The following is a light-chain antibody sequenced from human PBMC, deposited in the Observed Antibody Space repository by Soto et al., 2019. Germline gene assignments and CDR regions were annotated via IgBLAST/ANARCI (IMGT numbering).Light chain of an antibody. CDR1: QTILYGSNNKNY. Sequence: IVMTQSPESLGVSLGERATINCKSNQTILYGSNNKNYLSWYQQKPGQPPKLLIYWASTRKYGVPERFSGSGSGTDFTLSIANLQAEVVAVYYCHQYYSPPFAFGPGTKVHL. CDR3: HQYYSPPFA. J-gene: IGKJ3*01. CDR2: WAS. V-gene: IGKV4-1*01.